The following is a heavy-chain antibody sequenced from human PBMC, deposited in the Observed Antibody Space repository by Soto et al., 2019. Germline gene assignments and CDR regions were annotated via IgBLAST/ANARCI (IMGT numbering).Heavy chain of an antibody. J-gene: IGHJ5*02. CDR3: ARHEREWLRYYNWFDP. V-gene: IGHV4-59*08. D-gene: IGHD5-12*01. CDR2: IYYSGST. Sequence: PSETLSLTCTVSGGSISSYYWSWIRQPPGKGLEWIGYIYYSGSTNYNPSLKSRVTISVDTSKNQFSLKLSSVTAADTAVYYCARHEREWLRYYNWFDPWGQGTLVTVSS. CDR1: GGSISSYY.